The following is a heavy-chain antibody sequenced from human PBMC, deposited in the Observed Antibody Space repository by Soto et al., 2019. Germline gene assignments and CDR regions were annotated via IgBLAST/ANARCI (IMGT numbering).Heavy chain of an antibody. CDR2: MSHDGTNK. J-gene: IGHJ4*02. Sequence: QVQLVESGGGVVQPGRSLRLSCAASGFTFSVYGMHWVRQAPGKGLEWVAVMSHDGTNKFYADSVKGRFTISRDNSKNMLKLQMNSLRSDDTAMYCCAKNPPGDWGAMFDHWGQGTLVTVSS. D-gene: IGHD2-21*02. CDR1: GFTFSVYG. V-gene: IGHV3-30*18. CDR3: AKNPPGDWGAMFDH.